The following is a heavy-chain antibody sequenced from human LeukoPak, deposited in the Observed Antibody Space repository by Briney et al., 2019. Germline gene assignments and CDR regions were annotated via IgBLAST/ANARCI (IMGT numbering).Heavy chain of an antibody. Sequence: GGSLRLSCAASGFTFSNYAMSWVRQAPGKGLEWVSAISGSGGTAHYADSVKGRFTISRDKSKNTLYLQMNSLRAEDTALYYCAKDLTATTDRITMIVVIDAFDIWGQGTMVTVPS. D-gene: IGHD3-22*01. V-gene: IGHV3-23*01. CDR3: AKDLTATTDRITMIVVIDAFDI. CDR1: GFTFSNYA. J-gene: IGHJ3*02. CDR2: ISGSGGTA.